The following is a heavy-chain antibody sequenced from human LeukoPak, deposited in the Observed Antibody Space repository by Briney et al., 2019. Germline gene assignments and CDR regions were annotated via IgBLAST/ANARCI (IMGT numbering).Heavy chain of an antibody. CDR2: IKSDGINT. J-gene: IGHJ4*02. CDR1: GFTFSSYW. V-gene: IGHV3-74*01. CDR3: ARAGHYYDSSGYYLY. D-gene: IGHD3-22*01. Sequence: PGGSLRLSCAASGFTFSSYWMQWVRQAPGKGLVWVSRIKSDGINTNYADSVKGRFTISRDNAKNTLYLQMNSLRAEDTAVYYCARAGHYYDSSGYYLYWGQGTLVTVSS.